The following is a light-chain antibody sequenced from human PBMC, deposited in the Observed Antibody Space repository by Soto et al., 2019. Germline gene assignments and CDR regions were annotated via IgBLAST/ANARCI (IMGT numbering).Light chain of an antibody. J-gene: IGKJ3*01. V-gene: IGKV3-20*01. CDR3: QHYGSSTLLT. CDR1: QKVSSRY. Sequence: EIVLTQSPGTPSLSPGEGATLSCRAGQKVSSRYLAWYQQKPGQAPRLIIYGASNRATGIPDRFSGSESGADFTLTISRLEPEDFAVYYCQHYGSSTLLTFGPGTKVEIK. CDR2: GAS.